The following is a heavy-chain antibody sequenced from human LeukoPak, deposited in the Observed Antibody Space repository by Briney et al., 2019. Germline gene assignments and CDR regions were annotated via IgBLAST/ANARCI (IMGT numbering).Heavy chain of an antibody. CDR2: ISAYNGNT. CDR1: GYTFTSYG. Sequence: ASVKVSCKASGYTFTSYGISWVRQAPGQGLEWMGWISAYNGNTNYAQKLQGRVTMTTDTSTSTAYMELRSLRSDDTAVYYCATEISRYSSGWYLGWGQGTLVTVSS. CDR3: ATEISRYSSGWYLG. J-gene: IGHJ4*02. D-gene: IGHD6-19*01. V-gene: IGHV1-18*01.